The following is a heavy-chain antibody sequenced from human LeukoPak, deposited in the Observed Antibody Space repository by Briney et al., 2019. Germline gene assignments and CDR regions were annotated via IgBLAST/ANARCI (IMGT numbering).Heavy chain of an antibody. J-gene: IGHJ4*02. CDR1: GFTFSSYA. D-gene: IGHD6-13*01. V-gene: IGHV3-23*01. Sequence: GGSLRLSCAASGFTFSSYAMIWVRQAPGEGLEWVSGISGSVVNKFYADTVKGRFTISRDNSKNTLYLLMNTLGAEDTAVYYCAKTHGHSSSWYIIDYWGQGTLVTVSS. CDR2: ISGSVVNK. CDR3: AKTHGHSSSWYIIDY.